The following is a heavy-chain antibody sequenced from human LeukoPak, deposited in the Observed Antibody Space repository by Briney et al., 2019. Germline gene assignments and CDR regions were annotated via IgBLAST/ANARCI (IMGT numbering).Heavy chain of an antibody. CDR2: IHTSGST. CDR1: GGSISSYY. D-gene: IGHD3-10*01. V-gene: IGHV4-4*07. J-gene: IGHJ4*02. Sequence: SETLSLTCTVSGGSISSYYWNWIRQPAGKGLEWIGRIHTSGSTNYNPSLKSRVTVSVDTSRNQFSLKLSSVTAADTAVYFCARHSSVVRYDYWGQGTLVTVSS. CDR3: ARHSSVVRYDY.